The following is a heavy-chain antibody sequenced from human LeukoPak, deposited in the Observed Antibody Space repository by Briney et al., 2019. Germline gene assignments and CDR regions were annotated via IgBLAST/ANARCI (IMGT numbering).Heavy chain of an antibody. CDR3: TRGHFGLDV. J-gene: IGHJ6*02. CDR2: ISTSGDYT. Sequence: GGSLRLSCTASGFTFSDHYMSWIRQAPGKGLDWVSYISTSGDYTDYADSVKGRFTISRDNAKNSLYLQMNSLRAEDTGIYYCTRGHFGLDVWGQGTRSPSP. CDR1: GFTFSDHY. V-gene: IGHV3-11*03.